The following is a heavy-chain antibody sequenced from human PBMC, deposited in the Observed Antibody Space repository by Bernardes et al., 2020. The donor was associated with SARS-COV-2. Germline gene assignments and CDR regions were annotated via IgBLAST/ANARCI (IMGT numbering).Heavy chain of an antibody. CDR3: TRRAARPSDYYYYYGMDV. V-gene: IGHV3-73*01. CDR1: GFTFSGSA. D-gene: IGHD6-6*01. CDR2: IRSKANSYAT. Sequence: GGSLRLSRAASGFTFSGSAMHWVRQASGKGLEWVGRIRSKANSYATAYAASVKGRFTISRDDSKNTAYLQMNSLKTEDTAVYYCTRRAARPSDYYYYYGMDVWGQGTTVTVSS. J-gene: IGHJ6*02.